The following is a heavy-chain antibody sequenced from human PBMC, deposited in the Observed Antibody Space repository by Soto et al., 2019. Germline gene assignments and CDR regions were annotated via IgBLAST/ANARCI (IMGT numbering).Heavy chain of an antibody. CDR2: ISYGGST. Sequence: QVQLQESGPGLLKPSQTLSLTCTVSGGSINSSDYCWSRIRQHPGKGLDWIGCISYGGSTSYNPSLKSRVTISVDTSKNQFSLQLTSVTAADTAVYYCSRGILVWGQGALITVSS. J-gene: IGHJ4*02. V-gene: IGHV4-31*03. CDR3: SRGILV. CDR1: GGSINSSDYC. D-gene: IGHD5-18*01.